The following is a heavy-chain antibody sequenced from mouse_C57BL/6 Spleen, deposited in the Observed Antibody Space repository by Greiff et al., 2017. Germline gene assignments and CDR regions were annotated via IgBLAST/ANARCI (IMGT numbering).Heavy chain of an antibody. Sequence: DVKLVESGGGLVKPGGSLKLSCAASGFTFSSYAMSWVRQTPEKRLEWVATISDGGSYTYYPDNVKGRFTISRDNAKNNLYLQMSHLKSEDTAMYYCARERGLLPPDYWGQGTTLTVSS. CDR1: GFTFSSYA. V-gene: IGHV5-4*01. J-gene: IGHJ2*01. CDR2: ISDGGSYT. CDR3: ARERGLLPPDY. D-gene: IGHD1-1*01.